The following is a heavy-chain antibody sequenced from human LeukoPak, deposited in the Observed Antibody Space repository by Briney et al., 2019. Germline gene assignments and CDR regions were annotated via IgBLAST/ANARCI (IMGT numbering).Heavy chain of an antibody. V-gene: IGHV4-59*01. CDR3: ARLRGNYFPDY. J-gene: IGHJ4*02. CDR1: GGSISSYY. Sequence: PSQTLSLTCTVSGGSISSYYWSWIRQPAGKGLEWIGYIFYSGSTNYNPSLKSRLTISVDTSKSQFSLKLSSVTAADTAVYYCARLRGNYFPDYWGQGTLVTVSS. CDR2: IFYSGST. D-gene: IGHD4-11*01.